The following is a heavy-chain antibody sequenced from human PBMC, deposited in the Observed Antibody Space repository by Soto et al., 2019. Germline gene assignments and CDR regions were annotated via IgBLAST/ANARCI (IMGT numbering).Heavy chain of an antibody. CDR2: INTYNGAT. CDR1: GYTFTSYG. D-gene: IGHD2-15*01. CDR3: ARYCSGGSCHKGVPDF. V-gene: IGHV1-18*01. J-gene: IGHJ4*02. Sequence: QVQLVQSGAEVKKPGASVKVSCKPSGYTFTSYGVTWVRQAPGQGLEWVGWINTYNGATNYAQKLQGRATMTKDTATNTAYMELRSLTSDDTAVYFCARYCSGGSCHKGVPDFWGQGTLVTVSA.